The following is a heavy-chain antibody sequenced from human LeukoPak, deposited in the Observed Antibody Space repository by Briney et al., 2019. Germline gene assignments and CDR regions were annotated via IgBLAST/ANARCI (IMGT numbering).Heavy chain of an antibody. CDR3: ARGRPAHYFDS. J-gene: IGHJ4*02. CDR2: IYSGGYT. CDR1: GFTVSSTY. D-gene: IGHD6-6*01. Sequence: GGSLRLSCAASGFTVSSTYLTWVRQAPGKGLEWLSVIYSGGYTYYTDSVKGRFFISRDISENMVYLQMNSLSVEDTAVYFCARGRPAHYFDSWGPGTLVTVS. V-gene: IGHV3-66*01.